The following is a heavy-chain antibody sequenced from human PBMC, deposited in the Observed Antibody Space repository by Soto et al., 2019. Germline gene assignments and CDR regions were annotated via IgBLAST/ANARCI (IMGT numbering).Heavy chain of an antibody. CDR2: LYYSGST. CDR1: GGSISSSSYY. D-gene: IGHD3-10*01. CDR3: ARQAGSGSYTIDY. J-gene: IGHJ4*02. V-gene: IGHV4-39*01. Sequence: SETLSLTCTVSGGSISSSSYYWGWIRQPPGKGLEWIGSLYYSGSTYYNPSLKSRVTISVDTSKNQFSLKLSSVTAADTAVYYCARQAGSGSYTIDYWGQGTLVTVSS.